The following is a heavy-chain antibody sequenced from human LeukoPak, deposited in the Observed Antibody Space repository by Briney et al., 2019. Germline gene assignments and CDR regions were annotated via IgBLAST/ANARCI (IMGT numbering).Heavy chain of an antibody. CDR1: GGSISSSSYY. CDR3: ARQSRPPYYYDSSGYYSWGVFDY. D-gene: IGHD3-22*01. Sequence: MASETLSLTCTVSGGSISSSSYYWGWIRHPAGKGLELIGSIYYSGSTHYNPSLKSRVTISVDTSKNQFSLKLSSVTAADTAVYYCARQSRPPYYYDSSGYYSWGVFDYWGQGTLVTVSS. CDR2: IYYSGST. V-gene: IGHV4-39*01. J-gene: IGHJ4*02.